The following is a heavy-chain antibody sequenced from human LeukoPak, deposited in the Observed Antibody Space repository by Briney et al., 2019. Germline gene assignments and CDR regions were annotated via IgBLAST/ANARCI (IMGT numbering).Heavy chain of an antibody. D-gene: IGHD5-24*01. CDR3: ARDRMAAY. Sequence: GRSLRLSCAASGFTFSSYAVHWVRQAPGKGLEWVAVISYDGSNKYYADSVKGRFTISRDNSENTLYLQMNSLRAEDTAVYYCARDRMAAYWGQGTLVTVSS. CDR1: GFTFSSYA. J-gene: IGHJ4*02. CDR2: ISYDGSNK. V-gene: IGHV3-30*04.